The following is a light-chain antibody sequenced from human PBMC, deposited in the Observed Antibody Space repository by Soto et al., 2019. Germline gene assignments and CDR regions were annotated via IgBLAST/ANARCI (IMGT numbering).Light chain of an antibody. J-gene: IGLJ2*01. Sequence: QTVVTQPPSVSGAPGQRVTISCTGSSSNIGAGYDLHWYQQLPGTAPKLLIYSNTNRPSGVLDRFSGSKSGTSASLAITGLQAEDEADYCCCSYAGTSTGIFGGGSKLTVL. CDR3: CSYAGTSTGI. V-gene: IGLV1-40*01. CDR1: SSNIGAGYD. CDR2: SNT.